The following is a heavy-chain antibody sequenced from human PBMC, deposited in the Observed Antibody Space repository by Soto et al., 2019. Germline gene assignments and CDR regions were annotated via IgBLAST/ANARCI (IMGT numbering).Heavy chain of an antibody. V-gene: IGHV3-7*01. CDR1: GLVFSSFW. CDR2: IKRDGSEK. Sequence: LRLSCEASGLVFSSFWMSWVRQAPGKGLEWVAYIKRDGSEKYYVDSVKGRFTISRDNPKSSLYLQMNNLRAEDTAVYYCARGHKGLEVWGQGTTVTVSS. J-gene: IGHJ6*02. CDR3: ARGHKGLEV.